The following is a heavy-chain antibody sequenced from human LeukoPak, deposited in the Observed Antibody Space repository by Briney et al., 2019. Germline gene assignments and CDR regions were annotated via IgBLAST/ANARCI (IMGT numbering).Heavy chain of an antibody. J-gene: IGHJ5*02. CDR1: GGTFSSYA. CDR3: ATELSVFGVVTINWFDP. CDR2: IIPIFGTA. V-gene: IGHV1-69*06. D-gene: IGHD3-3*01. Sequence: GASVKVSCKASGGTFSSYAISWVRQAPGQGLEWMGGIIPIFGTANYAQKFQGRVTITADKSTSTAYMELSSLRSEDTAVYYCATELSVFGVVTINWFDPWGQGTLVTVSS.